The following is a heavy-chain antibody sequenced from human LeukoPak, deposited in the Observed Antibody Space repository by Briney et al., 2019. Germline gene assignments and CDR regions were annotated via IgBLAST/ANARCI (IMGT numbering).Heavy chain of an antibody. CDR3: AIGAARTDFDY. D-gene: IGHD6-6*01. Sequence: GGPLRLSCAASGFTSSSYSMNWVRQAPGRGLEWVSSISSSSSYIYYADSVKGRFTISRDNAKNSLYLQMNSLRAEDTAVYYCAIGAARTDFDYWGQGTLVTVSS. CDR1: GFTSSSYS. CDR2: ISSSSSYI. J-gene: IGHJ4*02. V-gene: IGHV3-21*01.